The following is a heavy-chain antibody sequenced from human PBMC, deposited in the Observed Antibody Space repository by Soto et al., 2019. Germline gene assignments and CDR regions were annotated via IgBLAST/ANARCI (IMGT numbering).Heavy chain of an antibody. V-gene: IGHV1-18*01. CDR3: TRRLGSSYYGVDG. Sequence: APVQVACQASAYTFTAYGISWVRQAARKGLAWRRWISTYNGNTNYAQTLQARIHMTMDTSTATDSMELRRLRSDDTAVYYCTRRLGSSYYGVDGRGQGTTVTV. CDR2: ISTYNGNT. CDR1: AYTFTAYG. J-gene: IGHJ6*02.